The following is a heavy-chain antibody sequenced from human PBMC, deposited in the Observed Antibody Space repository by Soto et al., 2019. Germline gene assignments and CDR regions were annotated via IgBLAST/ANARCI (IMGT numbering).Heavy chain of an antibody. J-gene: IGHJ6*02. Sequence: GGSLRLSCAASGFTVSSNYMIWVRQAPGKGLEWVSVIYSGGSTYYADSVKGRFTISRDNSKNTLYLQMNSLRAEDTAVYYCARVGLSGLGYYYYGMDVWGQGTTVTVSS. CDR1: GFTVSSNY. CDR2: IYSGGST. V-gene: IGHV3-53*01. CDR3: ARVGLSGLGYYYYGMDV. D-gene: IGHD3-10*01.